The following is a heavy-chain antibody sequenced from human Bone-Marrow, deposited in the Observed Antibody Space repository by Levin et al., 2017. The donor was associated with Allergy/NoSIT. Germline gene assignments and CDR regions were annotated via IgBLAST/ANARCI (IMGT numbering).Heavy chain of an antibody. J-gene: IGHJ3*02. D-gene: IGHD3-3*01. CDR2: MNPNSGNT. CDR1: GYTFTSYD. V-gene: IGHV1-8*01. Sequence: ASVKVSCKASGYTFTSYDINWVRQATGQGLEWMGWMNPNSGNTGYAQKFQGRVTMTRNTSISTAYMELSSLRSEDTAVYYCARGLLTIFGVVINNAFDIWGQGTMVTVSS. CDR3: ARGLLTIFGVVINNAFDI.